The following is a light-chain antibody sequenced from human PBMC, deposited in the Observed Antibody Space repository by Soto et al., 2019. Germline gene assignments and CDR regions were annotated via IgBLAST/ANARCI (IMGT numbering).Light chain of an antibody. J-gene: IGKJ3*01. CDR2: DAT. CDR3: QQYDNLPLT. V-gene: IGKV1-5*01. Sequence: DIQMTQSPSILSASIGDRVTISCRASQSISVWLAWYQQKPGKAPRVLIFDATALESGVPSRFSGSGSGTEFTLTINNLQPDDFATYYCQQYDNLPLTFGPGTKVDIK. CDR1: QSISVW.